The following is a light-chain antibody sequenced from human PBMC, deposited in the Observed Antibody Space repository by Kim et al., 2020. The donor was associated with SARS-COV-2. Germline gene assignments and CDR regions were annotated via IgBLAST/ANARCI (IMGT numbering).Light chain of an antibody. Sequence: TLSWSPGDRATLSCRASQGVSNYLAWYQQKPGQAPRLLIYEASKRAAGIPARFSGSGSGTDFTLTISRLEPGDSAVYFCQQRGSFGQGTRLELK. CDR3: QQRGS. CDR2: EAS. CDR1: QGVSNY. V-gene: IGKV3-11*01. J-gene: IGKJ5*01.